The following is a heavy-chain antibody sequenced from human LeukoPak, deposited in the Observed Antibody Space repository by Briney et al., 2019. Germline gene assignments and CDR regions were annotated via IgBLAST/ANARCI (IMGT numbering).Heavy chain of an antibody. J-gene: IGHJ4*02. D-gene: IGHD4-17*01. V-gene: IGHV1-24*01. Sequence: ASVKVSCKVSGYTLAELSMHWVRQAPGKGLEWMGGFDPEDGETIYAQKFQGRVTMTEDTSTDTAYMELSSLRSEDTAVYYCARGYDYGDYVGDFDYWGQGTLVTVSS. CDR1: GYTLAELS. CDR2: FDPEDGET. CDR3: ARGYDYGDYVGDFDY.